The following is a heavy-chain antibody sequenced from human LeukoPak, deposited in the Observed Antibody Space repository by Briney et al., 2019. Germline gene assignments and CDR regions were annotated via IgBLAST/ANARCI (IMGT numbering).Heavy chain of an antibody. V-gene: IGHV3-74*03. CDR2: ISPDGSTT. D-gene: IGHD1-26*01. Sequence: PGGSLRLSCAASGFTFSRYWMHWVRQAPGKGLMWVSRISPDGSTTLYADSVKGRFTISRDNAKNSLYLQMNSVRAEDTALYYCARPGASRDGFDYWGQGTLVTVSS. CDR3: ARPGASRDGFDY. CDR1: GFTFSRYW. J-gene: IGHJ4*02.